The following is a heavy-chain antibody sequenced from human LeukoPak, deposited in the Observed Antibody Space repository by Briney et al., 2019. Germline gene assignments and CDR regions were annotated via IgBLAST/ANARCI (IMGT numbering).Heavy chain of an antibody. Sequence: ETLSLTCTVSGGSISSYYWSWVRQAPGKGLEWVANIKQDGSEKYYVDSVKGRFTISRDNAKNSLYLQMNSLRAEDTAVYYCAREYCSGGSCYAGGNFDYWGQGTLVTVSS. CDR1: GGSISSYY. CDR3: AREYCSGGSCYAGGNFDY. V-gene: IGHV3-7*01. J-gene: IGHJ4*02. D-gene: IGHD2-15*01. CDR2: IKQDGSEK.